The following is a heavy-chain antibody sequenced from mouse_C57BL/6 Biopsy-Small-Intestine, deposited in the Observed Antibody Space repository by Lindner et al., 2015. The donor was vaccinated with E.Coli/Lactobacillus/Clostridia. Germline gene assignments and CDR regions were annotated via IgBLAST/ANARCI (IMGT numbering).Heavy chain of an antibody. J-gene: IGHJ4*01. CDR1: LHLLLPSG. V-gene: IGHV1-7*01. Sequence: VQLQESGAELAKPGASVKLSCKAFWLHLLLPSGCTGLNRGLDRVWSGLASLILAVVMLTTIRSSRTRATLTADKSSSTAYMQVNSLTYEDSAVYYCARSGAFRSMDFWGQGTSVTVSS. CDR3: ARSGAFRSMDF. D-gene: IGHD3-1*01. CDR2: LILAVVML.